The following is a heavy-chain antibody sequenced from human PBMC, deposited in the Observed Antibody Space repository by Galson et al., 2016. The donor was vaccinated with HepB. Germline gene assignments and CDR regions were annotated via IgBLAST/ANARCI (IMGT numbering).Heavy chain of an antibody. CDR3: ARGGQFNEFWSAYYNS. V-gene: IGHV4-59*02. CDR2: LYKNGRT. CDR1: GGPVTSYY. Sequence: SETLSLTCTVSGGPVTSYYWSWIRQSPGKGLEWIGYLYKNGRTNYSPSLKSRVTMSIDTSKKQFFLDLTSVTAADTAVYYCARGGQFNEFWSAYYNSWGQGTLVIVSS. D-gene: IGHD3-3*01. J-gene: IGHJ5*02.